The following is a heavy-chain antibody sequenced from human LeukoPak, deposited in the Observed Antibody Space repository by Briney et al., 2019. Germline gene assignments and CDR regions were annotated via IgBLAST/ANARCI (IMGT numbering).Heavy chain of an antibody. CDR2: IWYDGSNT. CDR3: ARGGPEWPLDY. V-gene: IGHV3-33*08. CDR1: GFTFSTHA. D-gene: IGHD3-3*01. J-gene: IGHJ4*02. Sequence: GGSLRLSCAASGFTFSTHAMSWVRQAPGKGLECVAVIWYDGSNTYYADSVKGRFTISRDNSKNTLYLQMNSLRAEDTAVYYCARGGPEWPLDYWGQGTLVTVSS.